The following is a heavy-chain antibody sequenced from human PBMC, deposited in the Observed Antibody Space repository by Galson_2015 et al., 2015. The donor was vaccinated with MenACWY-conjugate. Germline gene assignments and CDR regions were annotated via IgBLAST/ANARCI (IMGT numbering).Heavy chain of an antibody. V-gene: IGHV4-39*07. CDR3: ARDRSNDDYWSGFPGYYFDH. CDR2: VSYSGKA. J-gene: IGHJ4*02. CDR1: GGSITTSRYH. Sequence: SETLSLTCAVSGGSITTSRYHWAWIRQTPGKGLEWIGTVSYSGKAYYNPSLKRRVSISIDTSKSQFSLRITSMTAADTAVYYCARDRSNDDYWSGFPGYYFDHWGQGNLATVSS. D-gene: IGHD3-3*01.